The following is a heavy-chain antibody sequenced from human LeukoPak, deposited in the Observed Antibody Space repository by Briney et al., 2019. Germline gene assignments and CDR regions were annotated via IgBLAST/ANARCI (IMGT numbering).Heavy chain of an antibody. D-gene: IGHD1-14*01. CDR3: ARDIISPYYYYGMDV. Sequence: GGSLRLSCAASGFTFSSYSMNWVRQAPGKGLEWDSSISSSSSYIYYADSVKGRFTISRDNAKNSLYLQMNSLRAEDTAVYYCARDIISPYYYYGMDVWGQGTTVTVSS. V-gene: IGHV3-21*01. CDR2: ISSSSSYI. J-gene: IGHJ6*02. CDR1: GFTFSSYS.